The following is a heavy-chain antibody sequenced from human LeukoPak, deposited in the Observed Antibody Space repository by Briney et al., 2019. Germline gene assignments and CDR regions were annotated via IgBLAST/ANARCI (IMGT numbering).Heavy chain of an antibody. CDR2: INAGNGNT. CDR3: ERDGRRIAVADY. Sequence: ASVKVSCKASGYTFTSYAMHWVRQAPGQRREWMGWINAGNGNTKYSQKFQGRVTITRDTSASTAYMELSSVRSEDTAVYYCERDGRRIAVADYWGQGTLVTVSS. J-gene: IGHJ4*02. V-gene: IGHV1-3*01. D-gene: IGHD6-19*01. CDR1: GYTFTSYA.